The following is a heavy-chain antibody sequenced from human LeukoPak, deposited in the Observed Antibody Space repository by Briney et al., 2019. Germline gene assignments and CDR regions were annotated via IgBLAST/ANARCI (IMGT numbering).Heavy chain of an antibody. CDR3: ARARFGSYYYFDY. D-gene: IGHD1-26*01. V-gene: IGHV1-46*01. CDR1: GYTFTSYY. J-gene: IGHJ4*02. CDR2: IDPSGDRT. Sequence: ASVKVSCKASGYTFTSYYMHWVRQAPGQGLEWMGIIDPSGDRTTYAQKFQGRVTMTRDTSTSTVYMELSSLRSEDTALYYCARARFGSYYYFDYWGQGTLVTVSS.